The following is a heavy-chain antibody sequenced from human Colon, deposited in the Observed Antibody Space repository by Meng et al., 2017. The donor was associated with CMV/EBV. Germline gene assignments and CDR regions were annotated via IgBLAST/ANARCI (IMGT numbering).Heavy chain of an antibody. Sequence: GESLKISCAASGFIFSGYTLNWVRQAPGKGLEWVSSISNDRNSIHYADSVKGRFTISRDNAKSSLYLQMDGLRAEDTAVYYCAKDHRGGSYDNDAFDIRGQGTVVTVSS. CDR2: ISNDRNSI. J-gene: IGHJ3*02. D-gene: IGHD1-26*01. CDR1: GFIFSGYT. CDR3: AKDHRGGSYDNDAFDI. V-gene: IGHV3-21*01.